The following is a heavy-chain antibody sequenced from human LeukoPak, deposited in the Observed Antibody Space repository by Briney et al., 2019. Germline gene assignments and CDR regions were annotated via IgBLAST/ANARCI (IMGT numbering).Heavy chain of an antibody. J-gene: IGHJ4*02. Sequence: SETLSLTCTVSGGSISSYYWSWIRQPPGKGLEWIGYIYYSGSTYYNPSLKSRVTISVDTSKNQFSLKLSSVTAADTAVYYCARSIEGYYYDSSGYLYYFDYWGQGTLVTVSS. CDR1: GGSISSYY. D-gene: IGHD3-22*01. V-gene: IGHV4-59*12. CDR2: IYYSGST. CDR3: ARSIEGYYYDSSGYLYYFDY.